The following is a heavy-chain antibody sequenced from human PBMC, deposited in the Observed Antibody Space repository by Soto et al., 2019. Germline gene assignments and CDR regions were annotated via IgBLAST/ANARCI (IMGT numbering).Heavy chain of an antibody. CDR1: GYTFTSYA. CDR3: ARDLTVAVAGTGGYSYYYGMDV. J-gene: IGHJ6*02. V-gene: IGHV1-3*01. Sequence: ASVKVSCKASGYTFTSYAMHWVRQAPGQRLEWMGWINAGNGNTKYSQKFQGRVTITRDTSASTAYMELSSLRSEDTAVYYCARDLTVAVAGTGGYSYYYGMDVWGQGTTVTVSS. CDR2: INAGNGNT. D-gene: IGHD6-19*01.